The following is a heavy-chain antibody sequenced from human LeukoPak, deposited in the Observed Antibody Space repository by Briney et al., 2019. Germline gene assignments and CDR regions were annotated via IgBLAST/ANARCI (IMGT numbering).Heavy chain of an antibody. J-gene: IGHJ3*02. CDR2: IIPIFGTA. D-gene: IGHD3-10*01. CDR3: ARTKKGWFGKFYAFDI. V-gene: IGHV1-69*05. Sequence: EASVKVSCKASGGTFSSYSISWVRQDPGQGLEWMGGIIPIFGTANYEQKFQGRVTITTDESTSTAYMELSSLRSEDTAVYYCARTKKGWFGKFYAFDIWGQGTMVTVS. CDR1: GGTFSSYS.